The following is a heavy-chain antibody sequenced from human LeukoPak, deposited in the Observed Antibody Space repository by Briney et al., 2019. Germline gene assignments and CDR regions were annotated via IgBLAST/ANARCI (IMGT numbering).Heavy chain of an antibody. V-gene: IGHV4-61*05. CDR3: ARAPLYGGHADWFDP. J-gene: IGHJ5*02. CDR2: IYYSGST. Sequence: SETLSLTCLVSGGSISSTSYYWGWIRQSPGKGLEWIGYIYYSGSTNYNPSLKSRVTISVDTSKNQFSLKLSSVTAADTAVYYCARAPLYGGHADWFDPWGQGTLVTVSS. CDR1: GGSISSTSYY. D-gene: IGHD4-17*01.